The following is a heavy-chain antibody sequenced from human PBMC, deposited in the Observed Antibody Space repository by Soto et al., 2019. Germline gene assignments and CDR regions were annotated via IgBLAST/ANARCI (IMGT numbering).Heavy chain of an antibody. CDR3: ARWPQPRYTADPYAVDV. J-gene: IGHJ6*02. CDR2: IVPSLDTT. CDR1: GGTFSSSG. D-gene: IGHD3-16*02. Sequence: VYLVQSGTEVKKPGSSVKVSCKASGGTFSSSGFSWVRQAPGQGLEWMGMIVPSLDTTNYAQKFQARVTITADEVTSTAYMELRSLRSEDTAVYYCARWPQPRYTADPYAVDVWGQGTRVIVSS. V-gene: IGHV1-69*11.